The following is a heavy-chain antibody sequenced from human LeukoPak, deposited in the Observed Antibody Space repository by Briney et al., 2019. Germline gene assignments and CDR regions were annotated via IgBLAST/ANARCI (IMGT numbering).Heavy chain of an antibody. CDR3: ARRASLAGYYFDY. D-gene: IGHD6-19*01. V-gene: IGHV5-51*01. CDR1: GYSFTNYW. Sequence: GESLKISCKGSGYSFTNYWIGWVRQMPGKGLEWMGIIYPDDSDTRYSPSFQGQVTTSADKSISTAYLQWSSLKASDTAMYYCARRASLAGYYFDYWGRGTLVTVSS. CDR2: IYPDDSDT. J-gene: IGHJ4*02.